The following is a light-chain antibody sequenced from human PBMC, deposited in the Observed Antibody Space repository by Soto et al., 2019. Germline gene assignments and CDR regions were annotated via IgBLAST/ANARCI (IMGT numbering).Light chain of an antibody. Sequence: QPVLTQSPSASASLGASVKLTCTLSSGHSSYAIAWHQQQPEKGPRYLMKLNSDGSHSQGDGIPDRFSGSSSGAERYLTISSLQSEDEADYYCQTWGSGTVVFGGGTKLTVL. CDR1: SGHSSYA. V-gene: IGLV4-69*01. CDR2: LNSDGSH. J-gene: IGLJ2*01. CDR3: QTWGSGTVV.